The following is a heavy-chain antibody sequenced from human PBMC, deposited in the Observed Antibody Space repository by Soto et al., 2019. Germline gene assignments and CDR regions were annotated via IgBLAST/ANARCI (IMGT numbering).Heavy chain of an antibody. CDR1: GYTFTSYG. CDR3: TRGGQLFAGNYFDY. D-gene: IGHD3-10*02. CDR2: ISNYNGDT. J-gene: IGHJ4*02. V-gene: IGHV1-18*01. Sequence: QVQLVQSGAEVKKHGASVKVSCKACGYTFTSYGISWVRQAPGQGLEWMGWISNYNGDTNYAQKLQGRVTMTTDTVTSTAYMELRSLKSDDTAVYYCTRGGQLFAGNYFDYWGQGTLVTVSS.